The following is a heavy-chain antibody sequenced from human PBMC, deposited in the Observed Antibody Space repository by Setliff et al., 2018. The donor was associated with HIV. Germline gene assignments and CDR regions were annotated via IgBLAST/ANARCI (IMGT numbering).Heavy chain of an antibody. V-gene: IGHV3-23*01. CDR2: IGGSTGST. J-gene: IGHJ4*02. D-gene: IGHD3-22*01. CDR3: ARDLSYDYDRSSDTFDY. CDR1: GFAFDNYC. Sequence: GGSLRLSCEASGFAFDNYCMTWVRQAPGKGLEWVSAIGGSTGSTYYADSVKGRFTISRDNAKNTLYLQMNSLRAEDTAVYYCARDLSYDYDRSSDTFDYWGQGTLVTVSS.